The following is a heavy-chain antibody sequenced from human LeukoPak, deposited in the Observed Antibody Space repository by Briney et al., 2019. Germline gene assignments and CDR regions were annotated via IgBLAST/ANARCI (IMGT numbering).Heavy chain of an antibody. J-gene: IGHJ3*02. CDR3: ARGDGYNSGSAFDI. CDR1: GGSISSYY. CDR2: IYTSGST. D-gene: IGHD5-24*01. Sequence: SETLSLTCTVSGGSISSYYWSWIRQPAGKGLEWIGRIYTSGSTNYNPSLKSRVTMSVDTSKNQFSLKLSSVTAADTAVYYCARGDGYNSGSAFDIWRQGTMVTVFS. V-gene: IGHV4-4*07.